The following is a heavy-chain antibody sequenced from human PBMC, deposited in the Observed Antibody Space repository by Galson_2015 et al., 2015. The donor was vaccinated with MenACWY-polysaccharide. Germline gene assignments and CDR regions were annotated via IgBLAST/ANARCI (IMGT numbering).Heavy chain of an antibody. CDR2: INSDASII. Sequence: SLRLSCAASGFTFSSHWMHWVRQAPGEGRVWVSRINSDASIINYADTVKGRFTISRDNAKNTLYLEMNGLRAEDTAIYFCARDRVDVPVIEAHTIFDYWGQGVLVTVSS. D-gene: IGHD2-2*01. CDR3: ARDRVDVPVIEAHTIFDY. V-gene: IGHV3-74*01. J-gene: IGHJ4*02. CDR1: GFTFSSHW.